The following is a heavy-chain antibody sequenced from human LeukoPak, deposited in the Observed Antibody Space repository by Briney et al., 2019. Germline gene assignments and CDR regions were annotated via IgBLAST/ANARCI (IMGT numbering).Heavy chain of an antibody. D-gene: IGHD3-10*01. Sequence: GGSLRLSCAASGFTFSSYAMSWVRQAPGKGLEWVSGISGSGGSTYYADSVKGRFTISRDNSKNRLYLQMNSLRAEDTAVYYCAKRPRGDYLDPFDYWGQGTLVTVSS. CDR3: AKRPRGDYLDPFDY. V-gene: IGHV3-23*01. CDR1: GFTFSSYA. J-gene: IGHJ4*02. CDR2: ISGSGGST.